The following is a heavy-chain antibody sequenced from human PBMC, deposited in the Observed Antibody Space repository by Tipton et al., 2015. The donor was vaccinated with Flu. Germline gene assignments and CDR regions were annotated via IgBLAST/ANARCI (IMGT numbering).Heavy chain of an antibody. D-gene: IGHD1-26*01. CDR1: GFSISSGYY. CDR2: IYYSGST. Sequence: TLSLTCTVSGFSISSGYYWGWIRQPPGKGLEWVGSIYYSGSTYYNPSLKSRVTISVDTSKNQFSLKLSSVTAADTAMYYCARGSWEVRFDPWGQGTLVTVSS. J-gene: IGHJ5*02. V-gene: IGHV4-38-2*02. CDR3: ARGSWEVRFDP.